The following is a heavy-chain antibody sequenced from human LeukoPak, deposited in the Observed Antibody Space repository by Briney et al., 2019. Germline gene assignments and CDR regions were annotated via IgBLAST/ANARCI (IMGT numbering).Heavy chain of an antibody. J-gene: IGHJ4*02. CDR1: GYTFTDYY. D-gene: IGHD3-22*01. CDR3: ARDPPYYYDSSGYFDY. V-gene: IGHV1-2*02. Sequence: GASVKVSCKASGYTFTDYYMHWVRQAPGQGLEWMGWINPNSGGTNYAQKFQGRVTMTRDTSISTAYMELSRLRSDDTAVYYCARDPPYYYDSSGYFDYWGQGTLVTVSS. CDR2: INPNSGGT.